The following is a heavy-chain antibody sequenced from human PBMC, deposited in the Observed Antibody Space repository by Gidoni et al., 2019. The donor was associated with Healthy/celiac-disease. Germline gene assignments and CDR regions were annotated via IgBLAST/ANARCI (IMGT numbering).Heavy chain of an antibody. CDR3: ARDKACSGGSCSGGAFDI. V-gene: IGHV1-2*04. J-gene: IGHJ3*02. Sequence: QVQLVQSGAEVKKPGASVKVSCKAAGYTFTGYCMHWVRQAPGQGLEWMGWINPNSGGTNYAQKFQGWVTMTRDTSISTAYMELSRLRSDDTAVYYCARDKACSGGSCSGGAFDIWGQGTMVTVSS. CDR2: INPNSGGT. CDR1: GYTFTGYC. D-gene: IGHD2-15*01.